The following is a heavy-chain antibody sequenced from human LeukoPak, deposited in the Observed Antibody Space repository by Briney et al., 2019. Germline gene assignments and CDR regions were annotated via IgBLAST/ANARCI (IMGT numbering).Heavy chain of an antibody. CDR2: IKTDGSEK. V-gene: IGHV3-7*01. D-gene: IGHD1-14*01. CDR1: GFTFSSYW. CDR3: ARDNRYHYFYMDV. Sequence: GGSLRLSCAASGFTFSSYWMSWVRQAPGKGLEWVANIKTDGSEKYYVDSVRGRFTISRDNAKNSLYLQMNSLRAEDTAVYFCARDNRYHYFYMDVWGKGTTVTVSS. J-gene: IGHJ6*03.